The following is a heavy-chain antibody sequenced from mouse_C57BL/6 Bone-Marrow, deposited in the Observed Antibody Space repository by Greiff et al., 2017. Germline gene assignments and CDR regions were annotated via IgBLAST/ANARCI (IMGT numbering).Heavy chain of an antibody. D-gene: IGHD1-1*02. V-gene: IGHV5-4*03. CDR3: ARGYGPWFAY. CDR1: GFTFSSYA. Sequence: EVMLVESGGGLVKPGGSLKLSCAASGFTFSSYAMSWVRQTPEKRLEWVATISDGGSYTYYPDNVKGRFTISRDNAKNNLYLQMSHLKSEDTAMYYCARGYGPWFAYWGQGTLVTVSA. J-gene: IGHJ3*01. CDR2: ISDGGSYT.